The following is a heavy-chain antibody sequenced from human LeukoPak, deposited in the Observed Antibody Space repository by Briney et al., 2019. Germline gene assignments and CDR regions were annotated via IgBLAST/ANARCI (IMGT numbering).Heavy chain of an antibody. CDR3: ARGRGSRGEAGGAFDI. CDR2: ISAYNGNT. V-gene: IGHV1-18*01. J-gene: IGHJ3*02. CDR1: GYTFTSYG. Sequence: GSVKVSCKAYGYTFTSYGISWVRQAPGQGLEWMGWISAYNGNTNYAQKLQGRVTMTTDTSTSTAYMELRSLRSDDTAVYYCARGRGSRGEAGGAFDIWGQGTMVTVSS. D-gene: IGHD2-8*02.